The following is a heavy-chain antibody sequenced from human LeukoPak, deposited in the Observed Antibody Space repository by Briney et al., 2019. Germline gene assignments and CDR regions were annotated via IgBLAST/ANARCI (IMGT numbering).Heavy chain of an antibody. CDR2: VHYSGNT. CDR1: GGSVSGYY. Sequence: SETLSLTCTVSGGSVSGYYWSWIRQPPGKGLEYIGYVHYSGNTNYNPSLKSRVTISVDTSKNQFSLRLSSVSAADTAVYYCARVPDSSGYFYYFDYWGQGILATVSS. CDR3: ARVPDSSGYFYYFDY. D-gene: IGHD3-22*01. J-gene: IGHJ4*02. V-gene: IGHV4-59*02.